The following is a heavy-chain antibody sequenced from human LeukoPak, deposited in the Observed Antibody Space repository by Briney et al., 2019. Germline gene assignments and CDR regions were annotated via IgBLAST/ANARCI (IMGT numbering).Heavy chain of an antibody. CDR3: ARDLVSGSGSYGH. CDR2: ISGDGGT. CDR1: GFTFGSHW. Sequence: PGGSLRLSCVASGFTFGSHWMHWVRQAPGKGPAWVSRISGDGGTYYADSVKGRFTISRDNAKNTLYLQMNSLRAEDTAVYYCARDLVSGSGSYGHWGQGTLVTVSS. J-gene: IGHJ4*02. D-gene: IGHD3-10*01. V-gene: IGHV3-74*01.